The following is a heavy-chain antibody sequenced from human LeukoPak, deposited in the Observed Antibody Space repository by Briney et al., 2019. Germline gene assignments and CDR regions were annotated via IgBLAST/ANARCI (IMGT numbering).Heavy chain of an antibody. CDR3: AKGKDIVVVPAAMPTWFDP. Sequence: SVKVSCKASGGTFSSYDISWVQQAPGQGLEWMGGIIPIFGTANYAQKFQGRVTITTDESTSTAYMELSSLRSEDTAVYYCAKGKDIVVVPAAMPTWFDPWGQGTLVTVSS. CDR2: IIPIFGTA. V-gene: IGHV1-69*05. J-gene: IGHJ5*02. CDR1: GGTFSSYD. D-gene: IGHD2-2*01.